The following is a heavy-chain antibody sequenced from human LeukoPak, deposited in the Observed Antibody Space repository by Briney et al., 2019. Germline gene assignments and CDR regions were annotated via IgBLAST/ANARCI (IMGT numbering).Heavy chain of an antibody. CDR2: ITSSSSSV. D-gene: IGHD4-23*01. CDR3: AREMGLRWSHDAFDI. J-gene: IGHJ3*02. CDR1: GFTFSSYS. V-gene: IGHV3-48*04. Sequence: PGGSLRLSCAASGFTFSSYSMNWVRQAPGKGLEWVSFITSSSSSVYYADSVKGRFTLSRDNAKNSLYLQVNSLRAEDTAVYYCAREMGLRWSHDAFDIWGQGTMVTVSS.